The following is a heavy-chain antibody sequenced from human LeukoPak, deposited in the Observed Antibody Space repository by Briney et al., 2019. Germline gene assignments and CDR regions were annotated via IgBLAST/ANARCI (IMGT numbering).Heavy chain of an antibody. CDR3: AREKRSAY. J-gene: IGHJ4*02. D-gene: IGHD6-25*01. CDR1: GFTFSNYW. V-gene: IGHV3-7*01. CDR2: IKLDGSEK. Sequence: GGSLRLSCVASGFTFSNYWMSWVRQAPGKGLEWVANIKLDGSEKYYGDSVKGRFTISRDNAKNSLYLQMNSLSAEDAAVYYCAREKRSAYWGQGTLVTVSS.